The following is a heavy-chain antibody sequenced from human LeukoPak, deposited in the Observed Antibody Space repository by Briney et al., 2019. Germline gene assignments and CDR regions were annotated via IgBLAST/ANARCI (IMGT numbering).Heavy chain of an antibody. CDR3: ARALTGTTLDY. D-gene: IGHD1-7*01. V-gene: IGHV4-30-4*01. CDR1: VGSNSRGDYY. J-gene: IGHJ4*02. Sequence: PSQTLSLTCTFSVGSNSRGDYYWSWIRQPPGKGLERIGYIYYSGSPYSNPSLKSRVTISVDTSKDQFSLKLSSVTAADTAVYYCARALTGTTLDYWGQGTLVTVSS. CDR2: IYYSGSP.